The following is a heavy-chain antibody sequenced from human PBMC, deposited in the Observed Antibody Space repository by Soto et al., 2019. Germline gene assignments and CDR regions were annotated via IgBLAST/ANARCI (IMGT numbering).Heavy chain of an antibody. CDR3: ASGDYDFWSGPGGGMDV. CDR1: GGTFSSYA. D-gene: IGHD3-3*01. V-gene: IGHV1-69*12. J-gene: IGHJ6*02. Sequence: QVQLVQSGAEVKKPGSSVKVSCKASGGTFSSYAISWVRQAPGQGLEWMGGIIPIFGTANYAQKFQGRVTITGDESTSTAYMELSSVRSEDTAVYYCASGDYDFWSGPGGGMDVWGQGTTVTVSS. CDR2: IIPIFGTA.